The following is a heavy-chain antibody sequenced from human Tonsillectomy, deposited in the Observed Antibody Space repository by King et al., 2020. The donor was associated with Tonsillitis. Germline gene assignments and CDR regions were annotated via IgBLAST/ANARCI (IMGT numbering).Heavy chain of an antibody. J-gene: IGHJ4*02. CDR1: GFTFSASW. CDR2: TKPEGGEN. V-gene: IGHV3-7*04. CDR3: ARDQGYSSFDY. Sequence: QLVQSGGGLVQPGGNLRLSCAASGFTFSASWMTWVRQAPGKGLEWVATTKPEGGENWYVDSVKGRFTISRDNARNSLYLQMNSLRAEDTAVYYCARDQGYSSFDYWGQGTLVTVSS. D-gene: IGHD2-21*01.